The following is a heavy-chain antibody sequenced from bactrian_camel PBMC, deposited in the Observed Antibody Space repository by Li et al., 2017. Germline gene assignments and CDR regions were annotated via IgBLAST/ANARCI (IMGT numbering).Heavy chain of an antibody. CDR1: GYSISSRC. CDR2: VYHDGST. CDR3: AAAGVPLICDSRFLLTPESYD. Sequence: HVQLVESGGGSVQAGGSLRLSCVVSGYSISSRCMGWFRSAPGKGREGVAIVYHDGSTGYRQSVKGRFTVSKDNAKNTVYLQMNSLEPEDTAMYYCAAAGVPLICDSRFLLTPESYDWGQGTQVTVS. J-gene: IGHJ4*01. D-gene: IGHD2*01. V-gene: IGHV3S9*01.